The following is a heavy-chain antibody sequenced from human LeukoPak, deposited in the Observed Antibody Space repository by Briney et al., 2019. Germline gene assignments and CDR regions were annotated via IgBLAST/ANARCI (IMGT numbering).Heavy chain of an antibody. D-gene: IGHD3-22*01. V-gene: IGHV3-48*03. Sequence: GGSLSLLCAASGFSFSVYEMHWVRQAPPEGGEWILDISSSGTTTYYADSVKGRFTISRDNAKNSLYLQMNSLRAEDTAVYYCTTLTVDSNFDYWGQASLVSVSS. CDR1: GFSFSVYE. CDR2: ISSSGTTT. J-gene: IGHJ4*02. CDR3: TTLTVDSNFDY.